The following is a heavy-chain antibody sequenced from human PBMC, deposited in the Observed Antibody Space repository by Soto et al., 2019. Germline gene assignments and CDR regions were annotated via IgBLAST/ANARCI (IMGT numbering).Heavy chain of an antibody. CDR2: ISSSSTLI. V-gene: IGHV3-21*01. D-gene: IGHD3-22*01. J-gene: IGHJ5*02. CDR3: ARGLSHSSGYLIGFDP. Sequence: PGGSLRLSCEASGFTFSTYSIRWVRQAPGKGLEWVSSISSSSTLIYYADSVKGRFTISRDNAKNSVYLQMNSLRPEDTAVYYCARGLSHSSGYLIGFDPWGQGTLVTVSS. CDR1: GFTFSTYS.